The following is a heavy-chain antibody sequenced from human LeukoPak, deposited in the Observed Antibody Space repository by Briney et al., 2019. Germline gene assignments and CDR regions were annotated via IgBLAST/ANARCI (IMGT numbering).Heavy chain of an antibody. CDR2: IDHRGNT. CDR3: ARGYGPGY. Sequence: SETLSLTCAVSGDSISSTNWWNWVRQPPGKGLEWIGEIDHRGNTNYKPSLKSRVTISVDRSKNQFSLQLTSVTAADTAVYYCARGYGPGYWGRGTLVTVSA. J-gene: IGHJ4*02. CDR1: GDSISSTNW. V-gene: IGHV4-4*02. D-gene: IGHD4-17*01.